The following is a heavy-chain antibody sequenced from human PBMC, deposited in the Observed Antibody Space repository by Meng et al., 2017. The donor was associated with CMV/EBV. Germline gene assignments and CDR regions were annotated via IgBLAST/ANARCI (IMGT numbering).Heavy chain of an antibody. J-gene: IGHJ4*02. CDR2: ISAYNGNT. CDR1: GYTFTSYG. D-gene: IGHD3-3*01. Sequence: ASVKVSCKASGYTFTSYGISWVRQAPGQGLEWMGWISAYNGNTNYAQKLQGRVTMTTDPSTSTAYMELRSLRSDDTAVYYCARDTTIFGVVPRPWGYWGQGTLVTVSS. V-gene: IGHV1-18*01. CDR3: ARDTTIFGVVPRPWGY.